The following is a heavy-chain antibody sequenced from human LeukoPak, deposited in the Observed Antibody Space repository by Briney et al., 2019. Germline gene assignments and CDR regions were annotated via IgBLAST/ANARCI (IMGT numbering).Heavy chain of an antibody. CDR3: AAFIIVGATTYAFDI. CDR2: IVVGSGNT. CDR1: GFTFTSSA. J-gene: IGHJ3*02. V-gene: IGHV1-58*02. D-gene: IGHD1-26*01. Sequence: SVKVSCKASGFTFTSSAMQWVRQARGQRLEWIEWIVVGSGNTNYAQKFQERVTITRDMSTSTAYMELSSLRSEDTAVYYCAAFIIVGATTYAFDIWGQGTMVTVSS.